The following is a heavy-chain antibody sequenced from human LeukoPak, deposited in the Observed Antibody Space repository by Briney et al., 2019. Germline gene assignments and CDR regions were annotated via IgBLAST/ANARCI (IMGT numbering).Heavy chain of an antibody. Sequence: GGSLRLSCTASGFSFSNYNMNWVRQAPGKGLEWVSSITSVSGHIYYADSVRGRFTISRDNAKNSLHLQLNSLRAEDTAVYYCSVAVAGSVLNYWGQGTLVTASS. D-gene: IGHD6-19*01. CDR1: GFSFSNYN. V-gene: IGHV3-21*01. CDR2: ITSVSGHI. J-gene: IGHJ4*02. CDR3: SVAVAGSVLNY.